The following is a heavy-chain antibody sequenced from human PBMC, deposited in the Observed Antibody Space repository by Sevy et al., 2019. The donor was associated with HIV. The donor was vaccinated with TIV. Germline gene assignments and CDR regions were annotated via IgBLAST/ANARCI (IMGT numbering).Heavy chain of an antibody. D-gene: IGHD2-2*01. CDR1: GFTFSDYY. CDR3: AREACSSTSCYGGDAFDI. J-gene: IGHJ3*02. Sequence: GGSLRLSCAASGFTFSDYYMSWIRQAPGKGLEWVSYISSSGSTIYYADSVKGRLTISRDNAKNSLYLQMNSLRAEDTAVYYCAREACSSTSCYGGDAFDIWGQGTMVTVSS. V-gene: IGHV3-11*01. CDR2: ISSSGSTI.